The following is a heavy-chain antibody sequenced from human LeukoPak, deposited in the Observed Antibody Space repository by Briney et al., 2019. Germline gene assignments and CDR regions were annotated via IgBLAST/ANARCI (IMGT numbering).Heavy chain of an antibody. Sequence: ASVKVSCKASGYTFTSYYMHWVRQAPEQGLEWMGIINPSGGSTSYAQKFQGRVTMTRDTSTSTVYMELSSLRSEDTAVYYCASLYCSSTSCYSGMDVWGQGTTVTVSS. V-gene: IGHV1-46*01. CDR2: INPSGGST. CDR1: GYTFTSYY. J-gene: IGHJ6*02. D-gene: IGHD2-2*02. CDR3: ASLYCSSTSCYSGMDV.